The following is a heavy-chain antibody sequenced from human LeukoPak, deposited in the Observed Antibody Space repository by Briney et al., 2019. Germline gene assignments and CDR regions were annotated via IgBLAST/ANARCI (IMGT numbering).Heavy chain of an antibody. D-gene: IGHD3-10*01. CDR1: GFTFSSYW. Sequence: GGSLRLSCAASGFTFSSYWMSWVRQAPGKGLEWVANIKQDGSEKYYVDSVKGRFTISRDNAKNSLYLQMNSLRAEDTAVYYCAREVIEWLGVYYFDYWGQGTLVTVSS. CDR3: AREVIEWLGVYYFDY. J-gene: IGHJ4*02. V-gene: IGHV3-7*03. CDR2: IKQDGSEK.